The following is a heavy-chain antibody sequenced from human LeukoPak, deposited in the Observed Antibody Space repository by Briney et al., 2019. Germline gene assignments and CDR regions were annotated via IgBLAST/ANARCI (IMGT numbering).Heavy chain of an antibody. Sequence: GGSLRLSCAASGFTFSSYAMHWVRQAPGKGLEWVAVISYDGSNKYCADSVKGRFTISRDNSKNTLYLQMNSLRAEDTAVYYCARDPLEGGAFDIWGQGTMVTVSS. CDR2: ISYDGSNK. J-gene: IGHJ3*02. CDR3: ARDPLEGGAFDI. CDR1: GFTFSSYA. D-gene: IGHD3-3*01. V-gene: IGHV3-30-3*01.